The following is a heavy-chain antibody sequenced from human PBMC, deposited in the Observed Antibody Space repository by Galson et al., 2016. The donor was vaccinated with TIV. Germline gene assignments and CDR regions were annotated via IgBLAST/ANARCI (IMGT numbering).Heavy chain of an antibody. J-gene: IGHJ4*02. CDR3: AKVRLFDGDYRDY. CDR2: ISGSGDDT. D-gene: IGHD4-17*01. CDR1: AFTFRNNA. V-gene: IGHV3-23*01. Sequence: SLRLSCAVSAFTFRNNAMSWVRQAPGKGLEWVSGISGSGDDTYYADSVRGRFTISRDNSENMLYLQMNSLRAEDTAIYYCAKVRLFDGDYRDYWGRGTLVTVSS.